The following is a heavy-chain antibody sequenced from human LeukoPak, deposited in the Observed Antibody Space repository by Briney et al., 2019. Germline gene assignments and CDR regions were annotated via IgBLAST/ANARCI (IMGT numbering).Heavy chain of an antibody. J-gene: IGHJ4*02. Sequence: PGGSLRLSCAASGFTFSDHYMHWLRQSPGKGLEWVSFVSRSGSSIYYADSVKRRLTISRDNAKNSIYLQMNCLRAKDTADYYCAIVSRDSISWWGLNTFDYWGQGTLVTVSS. CDR2: VSRSGSSI. V-gene: IGHV3-11*04. CDR3: AIVSRDSISWWGLNTFDY. CDR1: GFTFSDHY. D-gene: IGHD6-13*01.